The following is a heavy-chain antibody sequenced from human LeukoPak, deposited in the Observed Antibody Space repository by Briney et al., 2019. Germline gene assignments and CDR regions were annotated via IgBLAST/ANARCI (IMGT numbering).Heavy chain of an antibody. Sequence: GASVKVSCKASGYTFTSYDLNWVRQATAQGLKWMGWMNPNSGNTGYAQKSQGRVTMTRNTSISTAYMELSSLSSEDTAVYYCARPAGKLVFQHWGQGTLVTVSS. J-gene: IGHJ1*01. D-gene: IGHD6-19*01. CDR3: ARPAGKLVFQH. CDR2: MNPNSGNT. V-gene: IGHV1-8*01. CDR1: GYTFTSYD.